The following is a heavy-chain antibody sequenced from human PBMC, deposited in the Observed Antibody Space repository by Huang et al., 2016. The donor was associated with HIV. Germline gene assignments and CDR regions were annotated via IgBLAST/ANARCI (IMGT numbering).Heavy chain of an antibody. D-gene: IGHD2-15*01. Sequence: QLQLQESGSGLVKPSQTLSLTCAVSGGSIRSGGYSWSWIRQPPGRGLEWIGYIYHSGITYYNPSLKSRVTISVDRSKNQFSLKLSSVTAADTAVYYCARQDSGDAFDIWGQGTMVTVSS. CDR1: GGSIRSGGYS. CDR2: IYHSGIT. V-gene: IGHV4-30-2*01. J-gene: IGHJ3*02. CDR3: ARQDSGDAFDI.